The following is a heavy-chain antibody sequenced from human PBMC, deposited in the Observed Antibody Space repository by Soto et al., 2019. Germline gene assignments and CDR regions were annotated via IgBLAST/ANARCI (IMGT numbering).Heavy chain of an antibody. CDR1: GYTFTGYY. CDR3: ARDQDCSSTSCYFELDY. J-gene: IGHJ4*02. D-gene: IGHD2-2*01. CDR2: INPNSGGT. V-gene: IGHV1-2*04. Sequence: QVQLVQSGAEVKKPGASVKVSCKASGYTFTGYYMHWVRQAPGQGLEWMGWINPNSGGTNYAQKFQGWVTMTRDTSISKAYMELSRLRSDDTAVYYCARDQDCSSTSCYFELDYWGQGTLVTVSS.